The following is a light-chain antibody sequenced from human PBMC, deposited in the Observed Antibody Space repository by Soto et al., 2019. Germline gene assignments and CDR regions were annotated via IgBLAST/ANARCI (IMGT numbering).Light chain of an antibody. CDR1: SSNIGSNY. CDR3: AAWDDSPSGTG. V-gene: IGLV1-47*01. Sequence: QSALTQPPSASGTPGQRVTISCSGSSSNIGSNYVYWYQQLPGTAPKLLIYRNNQRPSGVPDRFSGSKSGTSASLAISGLRSEDEADYYCAAWDDSPSGTGFGGGTQLTVL. CDR2: RNN. J-gene: IGLJ2*01.